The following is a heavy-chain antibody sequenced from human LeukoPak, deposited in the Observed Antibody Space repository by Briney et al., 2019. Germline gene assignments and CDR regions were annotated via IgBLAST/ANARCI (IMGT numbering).Heavy chain of an antibody. CDR1: GDSVSSNSVA. D-gene: IGHD1-7*01. J-gene: IGHJ3*01. CDR3: ARGTNSTFDV. Sequence: SQTLSLTCAIPGDSVSSNSVAWNWIRQSPSRGLEWLGRAYSRSRGGRDYAISVRSRINIDTDISRNRFSLQLSSVTPEDTAVYYCARGTNSTFDVWGQGTMVTVSS. CDR2: AYSRSRGGR. V-gene: IGHV6-1*01.